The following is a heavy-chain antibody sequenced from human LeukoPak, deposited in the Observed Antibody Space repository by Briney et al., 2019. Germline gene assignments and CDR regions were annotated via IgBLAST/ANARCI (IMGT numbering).Heavy chain of an antibody. Sequence: GGSLRLSCAASGFSFISYGMHWVRQAPGKGLEWVGVISDDGRRKDYADSVKGRFTTSRDNSKDTLYLQMNSLRAEDTAVYYCAKRPSDYGDYVSYFDYWGQGTLVTVSS. J-gene: IGHJ4*02. CDR3: AKRPSDYGDYVSYFDY. V-gene: IGHV3-30*18. D-gene: IGHD4-17*01. CDR2: ISDDGRRK. CDR1: GFSFISYG.